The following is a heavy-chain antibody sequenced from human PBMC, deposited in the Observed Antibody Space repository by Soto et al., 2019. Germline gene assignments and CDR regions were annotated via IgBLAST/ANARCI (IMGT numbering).Heavy chain of an antibody. CDR1: GFTFSSYA. CDR3: ARDRKSSGWFYYGMDV. J-gene: IGHJ6*02. Sequence: PGGSLRLSCAASGFTFSSYAMHWVRQAPGKGLEWVAVISYDGSNKYYADSVKGRFTISRDNSKNTLYLQMNSLRAEDTAVYYCARDRKSSGWFYYGMDVWGQGTTVTVSS. CDR2: ISYDGSNK. D-gene: IGHD6-19*01. V-gene: IGHV3-30-3*01.